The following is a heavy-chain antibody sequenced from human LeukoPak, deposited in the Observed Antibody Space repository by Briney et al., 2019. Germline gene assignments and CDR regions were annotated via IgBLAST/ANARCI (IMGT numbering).Heavy chain of an antibody. Sequence: ASVKVSCKASGYTFTSYGISWVRQAPGQGLEWMGWINPNSGGTNYAQKFQGRVTMTRDTSISTAYMELSRLRSDDTAVYYCARKGMIVVAYDYWGQGTLVTVSS. V-gene: IGHV1-2*02. CDR2: INPNSGGT. D-gene: IGHD3-22*01. CDR1: GYTFTSYG. J-gene: IGHJ4*02. CDR3: ARKGMIVVAYDY.